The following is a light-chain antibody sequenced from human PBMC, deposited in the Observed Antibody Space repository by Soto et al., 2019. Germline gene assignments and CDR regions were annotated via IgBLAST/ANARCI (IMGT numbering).Light chain of an antibody. J-gene: IGLJ1*01. CDR2: EVT. CDR3: SSYAGSNNPYV. Sequence: QSVLTQPPSASGSPGQSVTISCTGTSGGIGGYDYVSWYQQHPGKAPKHMIYEVTKRPLGVPDRFSGSKSGNAASLTVSGLQAEDEADYYCSSYAGSNNPYVFGTGTKVTVL. CDR1: SGGIGGYDY. V-gene: IGLV2-8*01.